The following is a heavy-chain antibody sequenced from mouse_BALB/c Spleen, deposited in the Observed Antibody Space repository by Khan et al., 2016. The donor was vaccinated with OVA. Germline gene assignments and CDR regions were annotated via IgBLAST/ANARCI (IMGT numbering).Heavy chain of an antibody. Sequence: QVQLQQSGGDLMKPGASVKLSCKATGYTFSSYWIEWVKQRPGHGLEWIGQIFPGSVSTTYHEKFKGKAPFTADTSSNTAYLQTSSLTSEDSAVYYWARGGYGGFAYWGQGTLVTVSA. CDR2: IFPGSVST. CDR1: GYTFSSYW. J-gene: IGHJ3*01. CDR3: ARGGYGGFAY. V-gene: IGHV1-9*01. D-gene: IGHD2-2*01.